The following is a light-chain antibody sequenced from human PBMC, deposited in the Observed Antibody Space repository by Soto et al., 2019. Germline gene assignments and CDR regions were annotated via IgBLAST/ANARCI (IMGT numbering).Light chain of an antibody. Sequence: EIVLTQSPGTLSSSPGERATLSCRASQSVTSNYLAWYQQKPGQAPRLLIFGASIRATGLPDRFSGGGSGTDFTLTISRLEPEDFAVYYCQQYGSSPGTFGQGAKVAIK. J-gene: IGKJ1*01. V-gene: IGKV3-20*01. CDR3: QQYGSSPGT. CDR1: QSVTSNY. CDR2: GAS.